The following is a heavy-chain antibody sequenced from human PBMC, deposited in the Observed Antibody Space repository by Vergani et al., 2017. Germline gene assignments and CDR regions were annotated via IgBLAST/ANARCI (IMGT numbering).Heavy chain of an antibody. CDR2: VEDSGYF. Sequence: QVQLQESGPGLVRPSETLALTCTVSGGSLSGYYWNWIRQTPGEGLKWIGYVEDSGYFNYNPSLKTRVSMSSDTSNNQFSLMLSSVTVADTAVYYCARSIVSRNPPDYFDNWGQGTLVTVSS. CDR3: ARSIVSRNPPDYFDN. D-gene: IGHD1-14*01. J-gene: IGHJ4*02. CDR1: GGSLSGYY. V-gene: IGHV4-59*01.